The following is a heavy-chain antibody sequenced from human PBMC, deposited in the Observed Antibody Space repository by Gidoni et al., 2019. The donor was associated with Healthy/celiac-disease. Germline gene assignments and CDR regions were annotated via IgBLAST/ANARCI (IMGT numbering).Heavy chain of an antibody. J-gene: IGHJ6*02. CDR3: AREIVVVPAAITYYYGMDV. CDR1: GFPFGAYW. Sequence: EVHLVESGGGLVQPGGSLRLSCAASGFPFGAYWMRWVRPAPGKGLEWVANIKQDGSEKYYVDSVKGRFTISRDNAKNSLYLQMNSLRAEDTAVYYCAREIVVVPAAITYYYGMDVWGQGTTVTVSS. V-gene: IGHV3-7*01. D-gene: IGHD2-2*02. CDR2: IKQDGSEK.